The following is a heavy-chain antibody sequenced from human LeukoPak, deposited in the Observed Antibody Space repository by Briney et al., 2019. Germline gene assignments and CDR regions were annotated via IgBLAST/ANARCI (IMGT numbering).Heavy chain of an antibody. D-gene: IGHD2-2*01. Sequence: ASVKVSCKASGYTFTSYYIHWVRQAPGQGLEWMGIINPSGGSTSYAQKFQGRVTMTRDTSTSTVYMELSSLRSEDTAVYYCARADQPIVVVPAAPTAYWGQGTLVTVSS. CDR2: INPSGGST. J-gene: IGHJ4*02. CDR3: ARADQPIVVVPAAPTAY. CDR1: GYTFTSYY. V-gene: IGHV1-46*01.